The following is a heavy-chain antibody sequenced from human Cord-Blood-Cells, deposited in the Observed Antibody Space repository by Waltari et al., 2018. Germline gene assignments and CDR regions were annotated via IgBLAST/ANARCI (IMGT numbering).Heavy chain of an antibody. CDR1: RFTFSSYA. CDR3: ANLEGYSGYDFDY. J-gene: IGHJ4*02. V-gene: IGHV3-23*01. CDR2: IRGSGGST. D-gene: IGHD5-12*01. Sequence: EVQLLGSGGGLLHPGGSLRLSCAASRFTFSSYAMSWVRHATGKGLEWVSAIRGSGGSTYYADSVKGRFTISRDNSKNTLYRQMNSLRAEDTAVYYCANLEGYSGYDFDYWGQGTLVTVSS.